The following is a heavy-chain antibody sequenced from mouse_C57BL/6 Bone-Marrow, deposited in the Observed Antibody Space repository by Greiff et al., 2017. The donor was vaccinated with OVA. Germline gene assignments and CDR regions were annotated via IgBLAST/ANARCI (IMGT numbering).Heavy chain of an antibody. CDR3: ARGGFYYSNYVGWYFDV. J-gene: IGHJ1*03. D-gene: IGHD2-5*01. CDR2: IHPNSGST. V-gene: IGHV1-64*01. CDR1: GYTFTSYW. Sequence: QVQLQQPGAELVKPGASVKLSCKTSGYTFTSYWMHWVKQRPGQGLKWIGMIHPNSGSTNYNEKFKSKATLTVDKSSSTAYMQLSSLTSEDSAVYYCARGGFYYSNYVGWYFDVWGTGTTVTVSS.